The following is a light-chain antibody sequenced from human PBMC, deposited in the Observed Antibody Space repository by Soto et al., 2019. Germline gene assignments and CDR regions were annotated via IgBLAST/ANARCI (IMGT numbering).Light chain of an antibody. CDR1: QSVSSSY. CDR3: QQYGSSPLT. CDR2: GAS. Sequence: EIVLTQSPGTLPLSPGERATLSCSASQSVSSSYLVWYQQKPGQAPRLLIYGASSRATGIPDRFSGSGSGTDFTLTISRLEPEDFAVYYCQQYGSSPLTFGGGTKVEIK. J-gene: IGKJ4*01. V-gene: IGKV3-20*01.